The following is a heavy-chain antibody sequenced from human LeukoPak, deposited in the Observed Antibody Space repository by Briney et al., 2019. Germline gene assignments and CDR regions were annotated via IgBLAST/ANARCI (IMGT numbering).Heavy chain of an antibody. V-gene: IGHV3-13*01. CDR1: GFTFSSYD. D-gene: IGHD5-18*01. J-gene: IGHJ6*02. Sequence: GGSLRLSCAASGFTFSSYDMHWVRQAPGKGLEWDSAIGTADDTYYPGSVKGRFTISRENAKNSLYLQMNSLRAGDTAVYYCARGSRGDSSYYYYGMDVWGQGTTVTVSS. CDR3: ARGSRGDSSYYYYGMDV. CDR2: IGTADDT.